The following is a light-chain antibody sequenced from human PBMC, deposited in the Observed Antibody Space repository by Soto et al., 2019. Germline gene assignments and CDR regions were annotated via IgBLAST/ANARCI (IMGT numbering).Light chain of an antibody. V-gene: IGKV1-39*01. Sequence: DIQMTQSPSSLSASVGDRATITCRASQSINSYLNWYQQKLGKAPQLLIYAASNLQSGVSPRFTGSGSGTEFTLTINNLQPEDFATYYCQQIYNSPPTFGQGTKVEIQ. J-gene: IGKJ1*01. CDR2: AAS. CDR1: QSINSY. CDR3: QQIYNSPPT.